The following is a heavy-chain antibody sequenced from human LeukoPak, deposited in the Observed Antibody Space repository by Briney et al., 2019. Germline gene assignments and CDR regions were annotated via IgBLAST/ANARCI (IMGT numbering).Heavy chain of an antibody. J-gene: IGHJ5*02. Sequence: SETLSLTCTVSGGSISSFYWSWIRQPPGKGLEWIGTMYYSGNNFYNPSLKSRVTISIDTSKSQFSLRVSSVSAADTAVYYCARDGCRDSSCYWFDPWGQGILVSVSS. CDR3: ARDGCRDSSCYWFDP. D-gene: IGHD3-22*01. CDR2: MYYSGNN. CDR1: GGSISSFY. V-gene: IGHV4-59*12.